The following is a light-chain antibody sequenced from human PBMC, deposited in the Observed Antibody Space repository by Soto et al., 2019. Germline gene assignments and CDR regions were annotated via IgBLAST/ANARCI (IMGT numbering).Light chain of an antibody. J-gene: IGKJ4*01. CDR2: DTS. CDR3: RHRSDWPIS. V-gene: IGKV3-11*01. CDR1: QSGSTY. Sequence: EIVLTQSPDTLSLSPGERATLSCRASQSGSTYLAWYQQRPGQAPRLLIYDTSNRASGVPARFSGSGSGTEFTLTISSLEPEDFAVYYCRHRSDWPISFGGGTKVEIK.